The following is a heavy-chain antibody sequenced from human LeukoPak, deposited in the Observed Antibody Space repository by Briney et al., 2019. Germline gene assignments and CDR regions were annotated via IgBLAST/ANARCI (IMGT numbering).Heavy chain of an antibody. D-gene: IGHD3-3*01. Sequence: ASVKFSCKVSGYTLTELSMHWVRQAPGKGLEWMGGFDLEDGHAIYAQKFQGRVTMTEDTSTDTAYMELSSLTSEDTAVYYCATDLEWFLSWGQGTLVTVSS. CDR2: FDLEDGHA. V-gene: IGHV1-24*01. J-gene: IGHJ5*01. CDR3: ATDLEWFLS. CDR1: GYTLTELS.